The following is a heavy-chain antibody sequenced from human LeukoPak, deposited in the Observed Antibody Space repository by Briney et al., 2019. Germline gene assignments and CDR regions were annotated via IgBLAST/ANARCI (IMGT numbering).Heavy chain of an antibody. J-gene: IGHJ4*02. V-gene: IGHV3-23*01. Sequence: GGSLRLSCAASGFTFSSYAMSWVRQAPGKGLEWVSAISGSGGGTYYADSVKGRFTISGDNSKNTLYLQMNSLRAEDTAVYYCAQRGRGAAAAFDYWGQGTLVTVSS. CDR1: GFTFSSYA. CDR3: AQRGRGAAAAFDY. D-gene: IGHD6-13*01. CDR2: ISGSGGGT.